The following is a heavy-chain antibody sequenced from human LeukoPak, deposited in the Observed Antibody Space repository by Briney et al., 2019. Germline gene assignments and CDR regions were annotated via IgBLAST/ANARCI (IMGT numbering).Heavy chain of an antibody. CDR3: ARDGANKVRGVHYYYMDV. CDR1: GYTFTGYY. V-gene: IGHV1-2*06. J-gene: IGHJ6*03. D-gene: IGHD3-10*01. Sequence: ASVKVSCKASGYTFTGYYMHWVRQAPGQGVGWMGRINPNSGGTNYAQKFQGRVTMTRDTSIGAAYMELSSLRSDDTAVYYCARDGANKVRGVHYYYMDVWGKGTTVTVSS. CDR2: INPNSGGT.